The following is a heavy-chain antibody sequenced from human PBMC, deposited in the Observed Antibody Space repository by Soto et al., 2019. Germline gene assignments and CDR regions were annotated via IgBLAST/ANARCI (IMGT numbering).Heavy chain of an antibody. J-gene: IGHJ6*02. CDR2: ISAYNGNT. D-gene: IGHD4-17*01. CDR1: GYTFTSYG. CDR3: ASNPVDYGDYYYYGMDV. V-gene: IGHV1-18*01. Sequence: ASVKVSCKASGYTFTSYGISWVRQAPGQGLEWMGWISAYNGNTNYAQKLQGRVTMTTDTSTSTAYMELRSLRSDDTAVYCCASNPVDYGDYYYYGMDVWGQGTTVTVSS.